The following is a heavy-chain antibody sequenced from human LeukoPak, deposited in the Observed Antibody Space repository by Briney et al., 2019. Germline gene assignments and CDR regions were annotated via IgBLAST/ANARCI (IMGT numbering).Heavy chain of an antibody. J-gene: IGHJ4*02. CDR2: ISVSGNT. V-gene: IGHV3-23*01. CDR1: GFTFSNYG. Sequence: GGTLRLSCAASGFTFSNYGLSWVRQAPGKGLEWVSAISVSGNTYHADSVKGRFTISRDSSKNTLYLQMNSLRAGDAAVYYCAKAPVTTCSGAYCYPFDYWSQGTLVTVSS. D-gene: IGHD2-15*01. CDR3: AKAPVTTCSGAYCYPFDY.